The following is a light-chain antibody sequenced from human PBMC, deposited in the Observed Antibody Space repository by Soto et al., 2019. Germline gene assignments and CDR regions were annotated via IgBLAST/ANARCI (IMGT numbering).Light chain of an antibody. V-gene: IGLV2-14*01. CDR3: SSYTSSSKGV. CDR2: DVS. J-gene: IGLJ1*01. Sequence: LTQPASGSGSPVQSITISCTGTSSDVGGYNYVSWYQQHPGKAPKLMIYDVSNRPSGVSNRFSGSKSGNTASLTISGLQAEDEADYYCSSYTSSSKGVFGTGTKVTVL. CDR1: SSDVGGYNY.